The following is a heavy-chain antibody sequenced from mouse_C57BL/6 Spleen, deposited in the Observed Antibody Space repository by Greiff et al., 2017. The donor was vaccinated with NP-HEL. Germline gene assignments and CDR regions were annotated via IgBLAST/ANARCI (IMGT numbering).Heavy chain of an antibody. CDR2: IYPSDSET. CDR3: ARFDGYSFAY. CDR1: GYTFTSYW. D-gene: IGHD2-3*01. V-gene: IGHV1-61*01. J-gene: IGHJ3*01. Sequence: QVQLQQPGAELVRPGSSVKLSCKASGYTFTSYWMDWVKQRPGQGLEWIGNIYPSDSETHYNQKFKDKATLTVDKSSSTAYMQLSSLTSEDSAVYYCARFDGYSFAYWGQGTLVTVSA.